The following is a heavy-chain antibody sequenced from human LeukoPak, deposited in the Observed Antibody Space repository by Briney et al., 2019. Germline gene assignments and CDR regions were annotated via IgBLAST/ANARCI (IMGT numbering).Heavy chain of an antibody. CDR1: GFTFSSYS. CDR3: ARDRITMVRGVIHAGMDV. V-gene: IGHV3-21*01. Sequence: GGSLRLSCAASGFTFSSYSMNWVRQAPGKGLEWFSSISSSSSYIYYAYSVKGRFTISRDNAKTSLYLQMNSLRAEDTALYYCARDRITMVRGVIHAGMDVWGQGTTVSVSS. D-gene: IGHD3-10*01. CDR2: ISSSSSYI. J-gene: IGHJ6*02.